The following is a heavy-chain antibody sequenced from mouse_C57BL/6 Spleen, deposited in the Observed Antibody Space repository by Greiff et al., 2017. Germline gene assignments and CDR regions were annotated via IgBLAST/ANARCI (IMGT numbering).Heavy chain of an antibody. CDR1: GFTFSSYG. J-gene: IGHJ4*01. CDR2: ISSGGSYT. V-gene: IGHV5-6*01. CDR3: ARRGQIRGEAMDY. Sequence: EVQLVESGGDLVKPGGSLKLSCAASGFTFSSYGMSWVRQTPDKRLEWVATISSGGSYTYYPDSVKGRFTISRDNAKNTLYLQMSSLKSEDTAMYYCARRGQIRGEAMDYWGQGTSVTVSS. D-gene: IGHD3-2*02.